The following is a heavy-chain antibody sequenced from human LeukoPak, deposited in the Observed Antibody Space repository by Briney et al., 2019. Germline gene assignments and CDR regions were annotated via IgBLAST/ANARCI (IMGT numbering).Heavy chain of an antibody. CDR2: IYYSGST. Sequence: SETLSLTCTVSGGPISSSSYYWGWIRQPPGKGLEWIGSIYYSGSTYYNPSLKSRVTISVDTSKNQFSLKLSSVTAADTAVYYCARSQKGNWGSDYYYTDVWGKGTTVTVSS. CDR3: ARSQKGNWGSDYYYTDV. V-gene: IGHV4-39*01. CDR1: GGPISSSSYY. J-gene: IGHJ6*03. D-gene: IGHD7-27*01.